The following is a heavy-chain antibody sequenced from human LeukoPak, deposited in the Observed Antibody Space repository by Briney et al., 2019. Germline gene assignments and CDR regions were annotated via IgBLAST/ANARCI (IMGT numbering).Heavy chain of an antibody. CDR1: RGSISSYY. CDR3: ARTFSKDYYFDY. Sequence: PSETLSLTCTLSRGSISSYYWSWIRQPPGKGLEWIGYIYYSGSTNYNPSLKSRFTMSVDTSKNQFSLKLSSVTAADTAVYYCARTFSKDYYFDYWGQGTLVTVSS. D-gene: IGHD3-3*02. CDR2: IYYSGST. V-gene: IGHV4-59*01. J-gene: IGHJ4*02.